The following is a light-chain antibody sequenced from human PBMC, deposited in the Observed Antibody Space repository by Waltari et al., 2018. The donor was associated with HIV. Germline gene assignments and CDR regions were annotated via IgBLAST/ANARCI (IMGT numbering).Light chain of an antibody. V-gene: IGLV1-44*01. CDR2: NNN. J-gene: IGLJ2*01. Sequence: QSVLTQPPSASGTPGQRVTISCSGSSSNIGSNSVNWYQQLPGTAPKLLIYNNNDRPSGVPDRFSGSRSGTSASLAISGLQSEDEADYYCAAWDDSLSGRVFGGGTKLTVL. CDR1: SSNIGSNS. CDR3: AAWDDSLSGRV.